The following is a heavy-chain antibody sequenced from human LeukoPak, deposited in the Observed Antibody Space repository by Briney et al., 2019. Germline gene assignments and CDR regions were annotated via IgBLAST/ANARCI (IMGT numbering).Heavy chain of an antibody. J-gene: IGHJ4*02. V-gene: IGHV3-48*03. Sequence: GGSLRLSCAASGFTLSGYEMNWVRQAPGKGLEWVSYISSSGSTIYYADSVKGRFTISGDNAKNSLYLQMNSLRAEDTAMYYCAREIYGDYNFDYWGQGTLVTVSS. CDR1: GFTLSGYE. CDR2: ISSSGSTI. D-gene: IGHD4-17*01. CDR3: AREIYGDYNFDY.